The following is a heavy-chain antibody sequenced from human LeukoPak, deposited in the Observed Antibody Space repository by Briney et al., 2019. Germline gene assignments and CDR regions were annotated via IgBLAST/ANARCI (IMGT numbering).Heavy chain of an antibody. Sequence: GGSLRLSCAASGFTFDTYWMSWVRQAPGKGLEWVANIKQDGSEKDYVDSVKGRFTISRDNAKNSLYLQMNSLRAEDTAVYYCARPTAEAFDIWGQGTMVTVSS. CDR2: IKQDGSEK. CDR1: GFTFDTYW. CDR3: ARPTAEAFDI. J-gene: IGHJ3*02. V-gene: IGHV3-7*01. D-gene: IGHD1-14*01.